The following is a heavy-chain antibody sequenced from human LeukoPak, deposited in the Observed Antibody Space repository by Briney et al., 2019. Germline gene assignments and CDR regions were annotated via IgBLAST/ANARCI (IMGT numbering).Heavy chain of an antibody. D-gene: IGHD6-19*01. CDR2: ISGSGGST. V-gene: IGHV3-23*01. CDR3: AKDPIQWLGFLDS. CDR1: GFTFSSYA. Sequence: PGGSLRLSCAASGFTFSSYAMSWVRQAPGKGLEWVSAISGSGGSTDYADSVKGRFTISRDNSKNTLYLQMNSLRAEDTAVYYCAKDPIQWLGFLDSWGQGTLVTVSS. J-gene: IGHJ4*02.